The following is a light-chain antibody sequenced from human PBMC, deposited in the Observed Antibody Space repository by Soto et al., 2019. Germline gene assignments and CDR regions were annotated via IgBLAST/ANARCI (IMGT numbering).Light chain of an antibody. V-gene: IGLV2-8*01. CDR3: SSYAGSSNLV. J-gene: IGLJ2*01. CDR2: EVS. CDR1: SSDVGGYNY. Sequence: QSALTQPPSASGSPGQSVTISCTGTSSDVGGYNYVSWYQQHPGKAPKLMIYEVSKRPSGVPDRFSGSKSGNTASLTVSGFQAEDEADYYCSSYAGSSNLVFGGGTKVTVL.